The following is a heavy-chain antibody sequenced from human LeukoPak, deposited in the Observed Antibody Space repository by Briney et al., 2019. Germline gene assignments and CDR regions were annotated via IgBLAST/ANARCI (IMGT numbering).Heavy chain of an antibody. CDR2: IRYDGSNK. Sequence: GSLRLSCAASGFTFSSYGMHWVRQAPGKGLEWVAFIRYDGSNKYYADSVKGRFTISRDNSKHTLYLQMNSLRAEDTAVYYCAKGPPIAAAGTDYWGQGTLVTVSS. V-gene: IGHV3-30*02. D-gene: IGHD6-13*01. CDR1: GFTFSSYG. CDR3: AKGPPIAAAGTDY. J-gene: IGHJ4*02.